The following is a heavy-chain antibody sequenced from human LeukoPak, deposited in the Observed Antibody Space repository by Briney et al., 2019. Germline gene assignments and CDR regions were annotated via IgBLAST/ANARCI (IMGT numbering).Heavy chain of an antibody. CDR1: GFAFGDYA. Sequence: GGSLRLSCTASGFAFGDYAMSWVRQAPGKGLEWVGFIRSKAYGGTTEYAASVKGRFTISRDDSKSIAYLQMNSLKTEDTAVYYCTRGNEDIVVVPAVSYMDVWGKGTTVTVSS. D-gene: IGHD2-2*01. J-gene: IGHJ6*03. CDR2: IRSKAYGGTT. V-gene: IGHV3-49*04. CDR3: TRGNEDIVVVPAVSYMDV.